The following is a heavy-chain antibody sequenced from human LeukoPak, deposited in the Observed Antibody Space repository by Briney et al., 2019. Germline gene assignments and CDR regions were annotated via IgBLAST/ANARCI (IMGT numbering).Heavy chain of an antibody. J-gene: IGHJ4*02. CDR3: ARVRAAAGRSPIDY. V-gene: IGHV4-34*01. CDR2: INHSGST. Sequence: SETLSLTCAVYGGSFSGYYWSWIRQPPGKGLEWIGEINHSGSTNYNPSLKSRVTISVDTSKNQFSLKLSSVTAADTAVYYCARVRAAAGRSPIDYWGQGTLVTVSS. CDR1: GGSFSGYY. D-gene: IGHD6-13*01.